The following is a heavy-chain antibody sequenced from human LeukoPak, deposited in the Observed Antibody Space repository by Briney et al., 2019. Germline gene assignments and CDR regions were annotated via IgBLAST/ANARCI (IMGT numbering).Heavy chain of an antibody. CDR3: SKDLPHTRAWALKY. J-gene: IGHJ4*02. Sequence: GGSLRLSCTASGFIFSDAWMTWVRQAPGRGREGVGRIKSKHDGGTTDYASSVRGRFTISRDDPENTLYLQMDSLRTDDTAVYYCSKDLPHTRAWALKYWGQGALVTVSS. CDR2: IKSKHDGGTT. CDR1: GFIFSDAW. V-gene: IGHV3-15*01. D-gene: IGHD7-27*01.